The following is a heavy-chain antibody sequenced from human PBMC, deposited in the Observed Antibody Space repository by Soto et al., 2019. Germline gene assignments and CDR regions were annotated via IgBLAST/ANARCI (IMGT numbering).Heavy chain of an antibody. CDR1: GDSVSTNSYS. D-gene: IGHD3-10*01. CDR2: IYSSGST. CDR3: ARRGSGSYSDY. J-gene: IGHJ4*02. Sequence: SETLSLTCTVSGDSVSTNSYSWGWIRQSPGKGLEWIGTIYSSGSTYYNPSLKSRVTISVDTSKNQFSLKLSSVTAADTAVYYCARRGSGSYSDYWGQGTLVTVSS. V-gene: IGHV4-39*01.